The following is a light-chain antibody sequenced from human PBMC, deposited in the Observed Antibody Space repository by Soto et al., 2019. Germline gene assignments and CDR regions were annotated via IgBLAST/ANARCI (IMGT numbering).Light chain of an antibody. CDR2: EVS. J-gene: IGLJ1*01. CDR3: SSYSSSNTLYD. Sequence: QSVLTQPPSASGSPGQSVTISCTGTSSDAGKYDYVSWFQHHPGKAPKLIIYEVSKRPSGVPDRFSGSKSGSTASLTISGLQAEDEADYYCSSYSSSNTLYDFGSGTKVTVL. V-gene: IGLV2-8*01. CDR1: SSDAGKYDY.